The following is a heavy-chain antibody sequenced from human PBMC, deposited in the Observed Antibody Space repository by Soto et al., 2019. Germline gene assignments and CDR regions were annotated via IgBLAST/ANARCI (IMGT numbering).Heavy chain of an antibody. Sequence: QVQLQQWGAGLLKPSETLSLTCAVYGGSFSGYYWSWIRQPPGKGLEWIGEINHSGSTNYNPSLKSRVTISVDTSKNQFSLKLSSVTAADTAVYYCAREKSVRFGELVVFDYWGQGTLVTVSS. CDR2: INHSGST. D-gene: IGHD3-10*01. V-gene: IGHV4-34*01. CDR3: AREKSVRFGELVVFDY. J-gene: IGHJ4*02. CDR1: GGSFSGYY.